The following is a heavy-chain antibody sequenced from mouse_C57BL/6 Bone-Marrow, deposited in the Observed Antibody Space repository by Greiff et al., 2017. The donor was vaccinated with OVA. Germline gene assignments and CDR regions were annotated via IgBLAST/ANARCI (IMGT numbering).Heavy chain of an antibody. CDR2: ISSGSSTI. CDR3: APYYFGGYFDV. V-gene: IGHV5-17*01. J-gene: IGHJ1*03. Sequence: EVQRVESGGGLVKPGGSLELSCAASGFTFSDYGMHWVRQAPEKGLEWVAYISSGSSTIYYADTVKGRFTISRDNAKNTLFLQMTSLRSEDTAMYYCAPYYFGGYFDVWGTGTTVTVSS. CDR1: GFTFSDYG. D-gene: IGHD1-1*01.